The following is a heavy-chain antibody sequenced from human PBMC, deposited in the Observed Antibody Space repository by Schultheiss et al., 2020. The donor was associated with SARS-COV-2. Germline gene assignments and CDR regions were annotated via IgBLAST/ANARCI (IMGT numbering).Heavy chain of an antibody. CDR3: ARGSYYDSRDLDYYGMDV. D-gene: IGHD3-22*01. CDR1: GYSSTSHW. Sequence: GGSLRLSCKGSGYSSTSHWISWVRQAPGQGLEWMGGIIPVLARVNYAQRFQGRVTITADKSTTTAYMELRSLRSDDTAVYYCARGSYYDSRDLDYYGMDVWGQGTTVTVSS. V-gene: IGHV1-69*10. CDR2: IIPVLARV. J-gene: IGHJ6*02.